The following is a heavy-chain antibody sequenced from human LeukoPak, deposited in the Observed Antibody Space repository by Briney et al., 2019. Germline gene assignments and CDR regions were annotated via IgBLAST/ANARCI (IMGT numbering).Heavy chain of an antibody. V-gene: IGHV3-23*01. CDR3: AKTSRGNSGYHSPFDY. CDR2: VRGSGSRT. D-gene: IGHD5-12*01. CDR1: GFTFSTYA. J-gene: IGHJ4*02. Sequence: GGSVRLSCAASGFTFSTYAMSWVRQAPGKGLEWVSGVRGSGSRTDYADSVKGRFTISRDNSKHTLYLQMNSLRAEDTAVYYCAKTSRGNSGYHSPFDYGGRGTGDTVSS.